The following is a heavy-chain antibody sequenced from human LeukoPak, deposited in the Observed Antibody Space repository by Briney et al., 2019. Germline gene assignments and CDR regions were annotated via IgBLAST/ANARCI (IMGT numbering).Heavy chain of an antibody. V-gene: IGHV3-30*04. CDR2: ISYDGSNK. Sequence: PGGSLRLSCAASGFTFSSYAMHWVRQAPGKGLEWVAVISYDGSNKYYADSVKGRFTISRDNSKNTLYLQMNSLRAEDTAVYYCAKGYRFGDVWGKGTTVTVSS. CDR3: AKGYRFGDV. CDR1: GFTFSSYA. D-gene: IGHD3-10*01. J-gene: IGHJ6*04.